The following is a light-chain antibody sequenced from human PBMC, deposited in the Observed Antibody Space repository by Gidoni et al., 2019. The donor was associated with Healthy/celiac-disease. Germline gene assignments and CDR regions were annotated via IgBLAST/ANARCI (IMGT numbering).Light chain of an antibody. V-gene: IGKV3-20*01. CDR1: QSVSSSY. CDR3: QQYGSSPLT. Sequence: EIVLTQSPGPLSLSPGERATLSCRASQSVSSSYLVWYQQTPGQAPRLLIYGASSRATGIPDRFSGSGSGTDFTLTISRLEPEDFAVYYCQQYGSSPLTFXGXTKVEIK. CDR2: GAS. J-gene: IGKJ4*01.